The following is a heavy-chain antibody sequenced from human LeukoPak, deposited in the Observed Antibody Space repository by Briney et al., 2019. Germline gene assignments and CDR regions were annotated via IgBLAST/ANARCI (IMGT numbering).Heavy chain of an antibody. Sequence: SETLSLTCTVSGGSISSSSYYWGWIRQPPGKGLEWIGSIYYSGSTYYNPSLKSRVTISVDTSKNQFSLKLSSVTAADTAVYYCARDLGYGGKGGIDYWGQGTLVTVSS. CDR2: IYYSGST. V-gene: IGHV4-39*07. CDR1: GGSISSSSYY. D-gene: IGHD4-23*01. J-gene: IGHJ4*02. CDR3: ARDLGYGGKGGIDY.